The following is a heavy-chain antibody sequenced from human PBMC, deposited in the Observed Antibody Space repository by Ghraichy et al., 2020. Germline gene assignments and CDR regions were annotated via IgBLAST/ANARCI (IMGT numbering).Heavy chain of an antibody. J-gene: IGHJ6*02. CDR2: IFHSGNT. CDR1: GGAISSGVYY. V-gene: IGHV4-31*03. D-gene: IGHD6-13*01. Sequence: SETLSLTCTVSGGAISSGVYYWSWIRQHPGKGLEWIGYIFHSGNTYYNPSLKSRISISADTSKNQFSLRLSSVTAADTAVYYCAKDYSSTPGRMDVWGQGTTVTVSS. CDR3: AKDYSSTPGRMDV.